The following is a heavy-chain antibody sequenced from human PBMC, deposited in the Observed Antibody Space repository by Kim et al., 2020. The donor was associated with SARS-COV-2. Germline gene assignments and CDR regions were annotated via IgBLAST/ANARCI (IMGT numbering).Heavy chain of an antibody. D-gene: IGHD5-12*01. J-gene: IGHJ4*02. CDR1: GFSFSEHY. CDR3: VRGDEFSGYPLRN. Sequence: GSLRLSCLVSGFSFSEHYMDWVRQAPGKGLEWVGRSRNRGNNYITEYAASVNGRSTISRDVSQNSLFLQINSLKTEDTAVYYCVRGDEFSGYPLRNWGQGTLVTVSS. CDR2: SRNRGNNYIT. V-gene: IGHV3-72*01.